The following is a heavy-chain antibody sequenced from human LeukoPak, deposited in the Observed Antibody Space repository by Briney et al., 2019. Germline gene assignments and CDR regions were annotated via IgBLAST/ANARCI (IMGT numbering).Heavy chain of an antibody. Sequence: PSETLSLTCTVSGGSISSYYWSWIRQPPGKGLEWIGYIYYSGSTNYNPPLKSRVTISVDTSKNQFSLKLSSVTAADTAVYYCARSYYDSSGYHFDYWGQGTLVTVSS. CDR1: GGSISSYY. D-gene: IGHD3-22*01. J-gene: IGHJ4*02. CDR2: IYYSGST. V-gene: IGHV4-59*08. CDR3: ARSYYDSSGYHFDY.